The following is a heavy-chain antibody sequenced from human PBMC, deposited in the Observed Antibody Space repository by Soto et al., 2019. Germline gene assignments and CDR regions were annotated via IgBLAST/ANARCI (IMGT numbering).Heavy chain of an antibody. CDR3: ARESGGATATLDYYYFYMGV. CDR1: GDSSNDYY. V-gene: IGHV1-2*02. Sequence: VQLVQSGAEVKKPGASVKVSCKTSGDSSNDYYIHWVRQAPGQGLEWMGWINPNGGGTKYAQKFQGRVTVTRDTSIRTVYMELSSLRSGDTAVYYCARESGGATATLDYYYFYMGVWGKGTTVTVSS. J-gene: IGHJ6*03. CDR2: INPNGGGT. D-gene: IGHD5-12*01.